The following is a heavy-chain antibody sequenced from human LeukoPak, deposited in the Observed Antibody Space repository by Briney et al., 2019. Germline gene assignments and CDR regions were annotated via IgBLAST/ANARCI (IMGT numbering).Heavy chain of an antibody. J-gene: IGHJ6*02. V-gene: IGHV3-30*18. Sequence: PGGSLRLSCAASGITFSSYGMHWVRQAPGKGLEWVAVISYDGSNKYYADSVKGRFTISRDNSKNTLYLQMNSLRAEDTAVYYCAKDLFGDYGYYYYGMDVWGQGTTVTVSS. D-gene: IGHD4-17*01. CDR1: GITFSSYG. CDR3: AKDLFGDYGYYYYGMDV. CDR2: ISYDGSNK.